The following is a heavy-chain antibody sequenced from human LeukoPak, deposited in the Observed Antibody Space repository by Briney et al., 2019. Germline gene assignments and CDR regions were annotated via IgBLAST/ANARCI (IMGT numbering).Heavy chain of an antibody. V-gene: IGHV3-7*01. D-gene: IGHD3-22*01. Sequence: GGSLRLSCAASGFTFSSYWMSWVRQAPGKWLEWVANIKHDGSEKYYVDSVKGRFTISRDNAKNSLYLQMNSLRAEDTAVYYCARGVYYYDSSGYFTYWGQGTLVTVSS. J-gene: IGHJ4*02. CDR2: IKHDGSEK. CDR3: ARGVYYYDSSGYFTY. CDR1: GFTFSSYW.